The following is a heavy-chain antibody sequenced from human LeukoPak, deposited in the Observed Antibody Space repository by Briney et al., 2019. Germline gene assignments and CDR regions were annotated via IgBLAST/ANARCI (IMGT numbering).Heavy chain of an antibody. CDR1: GFTFSSYG. CDR2: IRYDGSNK. CDR3: ARGGAYSSGWVGAFDI. D-gene: IGHD6-19*01. Sequence: PGGSLRLSCAASGFTFSSYGMHWVRQAPGKGLEWVAFIRYDGSNKYYADSVKGRFTISRDNAKNSLYLQMNSLRAEDTAVYYCARGGAYSSGWVGAFDIWGQGTMVTVSS. J-gene: IGHJ3*02. V-gene: IGHV3-30*02.